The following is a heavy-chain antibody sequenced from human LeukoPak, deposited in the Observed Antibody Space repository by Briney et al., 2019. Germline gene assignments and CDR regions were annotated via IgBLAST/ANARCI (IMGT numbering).Heavy chain of an antibody. CDR2: INQTGSEK. V-gene: IGHV3-7*01. CDR3: ARVVDDYFDY. CDR1: GFTFSSYW. D-gene: IGHD3-10*01. J-gene: IGHJ4*02. Sequence: PGGSLRLSCAASGFTFSSYWMSWVRQAPGKGLEWVANINQTGSEKYFVDSVKGRFTISRDNAKNSLYLQMNSLRAEDTAVYYCARVVDDYFDYWGQGTLVTVSS.